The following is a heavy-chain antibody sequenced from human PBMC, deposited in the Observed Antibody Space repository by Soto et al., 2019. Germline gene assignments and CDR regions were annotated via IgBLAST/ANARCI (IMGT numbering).Heavy chain of an antibody. D-gene: IGHD4-17*01. CDR2: ISGSGGST. CDR3: XXXXXXXXXXYGAFDI. Sequence: EVQLLESGGGLVQPGGSLRLSCAASRFTFSNYAMSLTFSNYAMSWVRQAXGKGXEWVSAISGSGGSTYYADSVKGRFTVXRDNSKDTLXXXXXXXXXXXXXXXXXXXXXXXXXXXYGAFDIWGQGTMVTVSS. J-gene: IGHJ3*02. CDR1: RFTFSNYA. V-gene: IGHV3-23*01.